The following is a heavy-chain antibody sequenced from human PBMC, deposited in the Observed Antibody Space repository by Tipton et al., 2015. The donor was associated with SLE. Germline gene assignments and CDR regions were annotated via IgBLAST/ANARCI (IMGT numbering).Heavy chain of an antibody. CDR1: GGSISSGGYY. CDR3: TSGSGGYQRTDY. Sequence: TLSLTCTVSGGSISSGGYYWSWIHQHPGKGLEWIGYIYYSGSTYYNPSLKSRVTISVDTSKNQFSLQLTSVTAADTALYFCTSGSGGYQRTDYWGQGTLVTVSS. CDR2: IYYSGST. D-gene: IGHD5-12*01. V-gene: IGHV4-31*03. J-gene: IGHJ4*02.